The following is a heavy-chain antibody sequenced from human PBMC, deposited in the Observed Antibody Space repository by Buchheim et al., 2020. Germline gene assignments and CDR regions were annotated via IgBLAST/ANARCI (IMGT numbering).Heavy chain of an antibody. CDR3: ARHSEVWISLENWFDP. V-gene: IGHV4-39*01. CDR2: IYYSGST. Sequence: QLQLQESGPGLVKPSETLSLTCTVSGGSISSSSYYWGWIRQPPGKGLEWIGSIYYSGSTYYNPSLKSRVTISVDTSKNQFSLKLSSVTAADTAVYYCARHSEVWISLENWFDPWGQGTL. CDR1: GGSISSSSYY. J-gene: IGHJ5*02. D-gene: IGHD1-1*01.